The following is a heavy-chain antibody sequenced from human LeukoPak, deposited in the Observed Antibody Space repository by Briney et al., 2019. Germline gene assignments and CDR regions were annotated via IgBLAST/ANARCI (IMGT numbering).Heavy chain of an antibody. D-gene: IGHD4-23*01. CDR3: AKASLRWMEGGGYFDY. Sequence: GGSLRLSCAASGFTFSSYAMSWVRQAPGKRLEWVSAISGSGGSTYYADSVKGRFTISRDNSKNTLYLQMNSLRAEDTAVYYCAKASLRWMEGGGYFDYWGQGTLVTVSS. J-gene: IGHJ4*02. V-gene: IGHV3-23*01. CDR2: ISGSGGST. CDR1: GFTFSSYA.